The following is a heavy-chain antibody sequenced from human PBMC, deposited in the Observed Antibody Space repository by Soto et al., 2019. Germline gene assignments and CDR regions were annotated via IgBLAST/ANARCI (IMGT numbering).Heavy chain of an antibody. CDR2: MSTSGADI. CDR3: ARTLGHWYFDL. D-gene: IGHD7-27*01. CDR1: EYSFSSFE. V-gene: IGHV3-48*03. Sequence: QLVESGGGLIQTGGSMRLSCIGSEYSFSSFEMNWVRQAPGKGLEWVSYMSTSGADIKYADSVKGRFTVSRDNSKNSLFLQMDSLRADDTAIHYCARTLGHWYFDLWGRGTLVTVSS. J-gene: IGHJ2*01.